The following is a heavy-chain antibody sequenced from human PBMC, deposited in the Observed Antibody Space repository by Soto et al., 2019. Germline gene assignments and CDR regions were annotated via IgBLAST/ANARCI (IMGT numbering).Heavy chain of an antibody. Sequence: GESLKISCKGSGYSFTSYWIGWVRQMPGKGLEWMGIIYPGDSDTRYSPSFQGQVTISADKSISTAYLQWSSLKASDTAMYYCARHRGEVVAATPRYYYYYGMDVWGQGTTVTVSS. CDR3: ARHRGEVVAATPRYYYYYGMDV. D-gene: IGHD2-15*01. CDR1: GYSFTSYW. V-gene: IGHV5-51*01. J-gene: IGHJ6*02. CDR2: IYPGDSDT.